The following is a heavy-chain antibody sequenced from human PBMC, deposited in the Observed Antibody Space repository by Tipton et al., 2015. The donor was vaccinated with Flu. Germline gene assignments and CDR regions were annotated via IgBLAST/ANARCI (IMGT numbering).Heavy chain of an antibody. V-gene: IGHV3-7*03. CDR2: IKQDGSEK. Sequence: QLVQSGGGLVQPGGSLRLSCAASGFTFSIYWMSWVRQAPGKGLEWVANIKQDGSEKNYVDSVKGRFTISRDNDKRSLYLQMNTLRAEDTAVCYCAREIPGGATNLDYWGQGTLVTVSS. J-gene: IGHJ4*02. D-gene: IGHD2-21*01. CDR3: AREIPGGATNLDY. CDR1: GFTFSIYW.